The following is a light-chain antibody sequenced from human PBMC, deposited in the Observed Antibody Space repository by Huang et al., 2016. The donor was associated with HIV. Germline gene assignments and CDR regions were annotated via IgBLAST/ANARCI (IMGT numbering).Light chain of an antibody. CDR3: MQALQTPFS. CDR1: QSLLHSNGNHY. J-gene: IGKJ1*01. V-gene: IGKV2-28*01. CDR2: LGS. Sequence: DIVMTQSPLSLPVTPGEPASISCRSSQSLLHSNGNHYLDWSLQKEGQSPQLLIYLGSNRASGVPDRFSGSGSDTDFKLNISRVEAEDAGGIYYCMQALQTPFSFGQGTKVEIK.